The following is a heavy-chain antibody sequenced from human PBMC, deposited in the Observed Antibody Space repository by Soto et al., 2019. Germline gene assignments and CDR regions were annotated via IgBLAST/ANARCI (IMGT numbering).Heavy chain of an antibody. V-gene: IGHV3-9*01. D-gene: IGHD3-10*02. CDR2: ISWNSGSI. Sequence: GGSLRLSCAASGFTFDDYAMHWGRQAPGKGLEWVSGISWNSGSIGYADSVKGRFTISRDNAKNSLYLQMNSLRAEDTALYYCAKDRVFDYRGSNWLDPWGQGTLVTVSS. CDR3: AKDRVFDYRGSNWLDP. J-gene: IGHJ5*02. CDR1: GFTFDDYA.